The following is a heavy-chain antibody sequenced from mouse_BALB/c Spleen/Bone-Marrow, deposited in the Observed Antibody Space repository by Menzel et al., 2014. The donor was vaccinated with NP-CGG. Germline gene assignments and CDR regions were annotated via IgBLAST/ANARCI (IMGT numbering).Heavy chain of an antibody. Sequence: EVMLVESGGGLVQPGGSRKLSCAASGYTFSTFGMHWVRQAPEKGLEWVAYIRNGSSTIYYADTTKGRFTISRDNPKNSQFLQMTILRSEEPAMYDCARKVARITHCYAMDYWGQGTPGTGSS. CDR2: IRNGSSTI. CDR1: GYTFSTFG. D-gene: IGHD2-4*01. CDR3: ARKVARITHCYAMDY. J-gene: IGHJ4*01. V-gene: IGHV5-17*02.